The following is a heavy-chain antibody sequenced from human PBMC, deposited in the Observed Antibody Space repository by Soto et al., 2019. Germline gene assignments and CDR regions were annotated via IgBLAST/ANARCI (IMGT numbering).Heavy chain of an antibody. Sequence: SETLSLTCSVSGGCISSHYWNWIRQPPGKGLEWIGYIFYSGSTNYNPSLKSRVTISVDTPKNQFSLKLSSVTAADTAVYYCARSLSSSEGGYYYDYWGQGTLVTVSS. CDR2: IFYSGST. V-gene: IGHV4-59*11. CDR3: ARSLSSSEGGYYYDY. D-gene: IGHD3-10*02. J-gene: IGHJ4*02. CDR1: GGCISSHY.